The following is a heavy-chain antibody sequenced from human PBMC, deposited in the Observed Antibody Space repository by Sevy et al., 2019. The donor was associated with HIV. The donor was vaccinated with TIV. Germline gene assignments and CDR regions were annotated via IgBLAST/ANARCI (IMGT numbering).Heavy chain of an antibody. V-gene: IGHV3-23*01. CDR3: AKEGPGYCTGGVCYTDYYYYGMDV. CDR2: ISGSGGST. Sequence: GGSLRLSCAASGFTFSSYAMSWVRQAPGKGLEWVSAISGSGGSTYYVDSVKGRFTISRDNSKNTLYLQMNSLRAEDTAVYYCAKEGPGYCTGGVCYTDYYYYGMDVWGQGTTVTVSS. J-gene: IGHJ6*02. D-gene: IGHD2-8*02. CDR1: GFTFSSYA.